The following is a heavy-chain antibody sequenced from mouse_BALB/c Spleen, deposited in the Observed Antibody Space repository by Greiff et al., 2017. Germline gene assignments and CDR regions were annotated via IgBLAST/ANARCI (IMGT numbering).Heavy chain of an antibody. CDR2: IYPGDGDT. CDR1: GYTFTSYW. D-gene: IGHD2-4*01. V-gene: IGHV1-87*01. Sequence: VQLQQSGAELARPGASVKLSCKASGYTFTSYWMQWVKQRPGQGLEWIGAIYPGDGDTRYTQKFKGKATLTADKSSSTAYMQLSSLASEDSAVYYCARWDYDWTMDYWGQGTSVTVSS. J-gene: IGHJ4*01. CDR3: ARWDYDWTMDY.